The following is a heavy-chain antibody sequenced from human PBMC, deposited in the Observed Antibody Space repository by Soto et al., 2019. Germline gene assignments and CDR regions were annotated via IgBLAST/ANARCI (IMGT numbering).Heavy chain of an antibody. CDR2: IKTDGSST. J-gene: IGHJ4*02. D-gene: IGHD5-18*01. CDR3: AKREGNTYGLFH. V-gene: IGHV3-74*01. CDR1: GFSFSNYW. Sequence: EVQLVESGGGLVQPGGSLRLSCAASGFSFSNYWIHWVRQAPGKGLVWVSRIKTDGSSTDYAASVKGRFTISRDNAKKTLDLQMNSLTAEDKAVYYCAKREGNTYGLFHWGQGTLVTVSS.